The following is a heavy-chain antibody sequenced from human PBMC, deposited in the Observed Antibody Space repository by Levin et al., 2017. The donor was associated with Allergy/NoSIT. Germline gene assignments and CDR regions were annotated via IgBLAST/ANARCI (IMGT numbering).Heavy chain of an antibody. CDR2: INDSGST. D-gene: IGHD3-3*01. Sequence: PSETLSLTCAVYGGSFSNYYWSWIRQPPEKGLEWIGEINDSGSTNYNPSLKSRVTMSVDTSKNQFSLRLSSVTAADTAVYYCARGKKLRFLEWLYRFDYWGQGALVTVSS. V-gene: IGHV4-34*01. CDR3: ARGKKLRFLEWLYRFDY. J-gene: IGHJ4*02. CDR1: GGSFSNYY.